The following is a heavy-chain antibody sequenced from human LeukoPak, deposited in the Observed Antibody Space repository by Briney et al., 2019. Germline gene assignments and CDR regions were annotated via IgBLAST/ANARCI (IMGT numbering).Heavy chain of an antibody. CDR1: GFTFSSYW. Sequence: GGSLRLSCAASGFTFSSYWMSWVRQAPGKGLEWVADIKQDGSEKYYVDSVKGRFTISRDNAKNSLYLQMNSLRAEDTAVYYCARDLMGAAHYFQHWGQGTLVTVSS. J-gene: IGHJ1*01. D-gene: IGHD2-15*01. V-gene: IGHV3-7*01. CDR3: ARDLMGAAHYFQH. CDR2: IKQDGSEK.